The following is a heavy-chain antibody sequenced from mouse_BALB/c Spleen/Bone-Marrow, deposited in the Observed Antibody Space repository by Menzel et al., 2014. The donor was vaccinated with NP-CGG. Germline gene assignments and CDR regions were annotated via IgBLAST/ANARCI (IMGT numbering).Heavy chain of an antibody. D-gene: IGHD1-1*01. CDR1: GYTFTSYW. CDR3: ARRTTTVVATDY. Sequence: VQRVESGAELVKPGASVKLSCKASGYTFTSYWMHWVKQRPGQGLEWIGEINPSNGRTNYNEKFKSKATLTVDKSSSTAYMQLSSLTSEDSAVYYCARRTTTVVATDYWGQGTTLTVFS. CDR2: INPSNGRT. V-gene: IGHV1S81*02. J-gene: IGHJ2*01.